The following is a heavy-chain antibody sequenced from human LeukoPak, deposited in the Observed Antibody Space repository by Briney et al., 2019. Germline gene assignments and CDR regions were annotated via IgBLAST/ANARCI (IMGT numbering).Heavy chain of an antibody. CDR1: GASISSNIHY. J-gene: IGHJ4*02. CDR2: IYSSGTT. CDR3: ASYSSGYYALNY. V-gene: IGHV4-61*02. Sequence: SETLSLTCTVSGASISSNIHYWIWIRQPAGKGLEWIGRIYSSGTTIHNPSLKSRVTISVDTSKNQFSLNLSSVTAADTAVYYCASYSSGYYALNYWGQGTLVTVSS. D-gene: IGHD3-22*01.